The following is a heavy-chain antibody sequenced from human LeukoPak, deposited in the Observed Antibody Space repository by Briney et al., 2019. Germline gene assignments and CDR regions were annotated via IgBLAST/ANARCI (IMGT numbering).Heavy chain of an antibody. D-gene: IGHD6-19*01. CDR2: ISASGGST. Sequence: GGSLRLSRAASGFTFSGSAMSWVRQVPGKGLEWVSGISASGGSTYYADSVKGRFTISRDNSKNTLYLQMNSLRAEDTAVYYCAKDRTLIAVAGTFDYWGQGTLVTVSS. V-gene: IGHV3-23*01. CDR3: AKDRTLIAVAGTFDY. J-gene: IGHJ4*02. CDR1: GFTFSGSA.